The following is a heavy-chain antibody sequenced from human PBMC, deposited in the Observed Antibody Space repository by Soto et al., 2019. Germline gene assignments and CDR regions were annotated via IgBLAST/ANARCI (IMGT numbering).Heavy chain of an antibody. CDR1: GASISSTGYY. J-gene: IGHJ3*02. Sequence: QVQLQESGPGLVKPSQTLSLTCAVSGASISSTGYYWSWIRQHPGKGLEWIGYISYNGGTFYNPSLASRVVISRDTSRTQFSLKLKSMTAADTAVYYCARVASDYFGNGAFDIWGQGTVVTVSS. V-gene: IGHV4-31*11. CDR3: ARVASDYFGNGAFDI. D-gene: IGHD3-22*01. CDR2: ISYNGGT.